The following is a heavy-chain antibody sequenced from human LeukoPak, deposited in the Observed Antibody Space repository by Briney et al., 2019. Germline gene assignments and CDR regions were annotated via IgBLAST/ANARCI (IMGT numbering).Heavy chain of an antibody. CDR3: AVGITILGVAASFDS. D-gene: IGHD3-3*01. CDR2: IDHRGTA. CDR1: GASYNAYY. Sequence: SETLSLTCALYGASYNAYYWSWIRHPPGKGLEWIGDIDHRGTATYNPSLKSRLTISADASKNQFSLKLISVTDADTAVYYCAVGITILGVAASFDSWGQGNLVIVSS. V-gene: IGHV4-34*01. J-gene: IGHJ4*02.